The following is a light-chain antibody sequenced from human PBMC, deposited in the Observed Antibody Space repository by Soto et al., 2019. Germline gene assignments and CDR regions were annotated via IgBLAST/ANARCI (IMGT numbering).Light chain of an antibody. V-gene: IGKV3-20*01. Sequence: EIVLTQSPGTLSLSPGERATLSCRASQSVSSIYLAWYQQKPGQAPRLLIYGASSRPTGIPDRFSGSGSGTDFTLTISRLEPKDFAVYYCQQYGSSALTFGGGTKVEIK. CDR3: QQYGSSALT. J-gene: IGKJ4*01. CDR1: QSVSSIY. CDR2: GAS.